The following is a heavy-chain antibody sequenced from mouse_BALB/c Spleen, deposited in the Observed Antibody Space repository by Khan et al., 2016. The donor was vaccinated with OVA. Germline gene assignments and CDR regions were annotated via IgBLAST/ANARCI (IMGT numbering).Heavy chain of an antibody. V-gene: IGHV1-80*01. D-gene: IGHD2-14*01. CDR2: IDPADGNT. J-gene: IGHJ3*01. CDR3: ARSGYDFFAY. CDR1: GFAFSNYW. Sequence: QVQLKESGAELVRPGSSIKFSCKASGFAFSNYWMNWVKQGPEQGLELIGQIDPADGNTKYDGKLQGKATLSADKSSNTAYMQLSSLTSEDSAVYFCARSGYDFFAYWGQGTLVTVSA.